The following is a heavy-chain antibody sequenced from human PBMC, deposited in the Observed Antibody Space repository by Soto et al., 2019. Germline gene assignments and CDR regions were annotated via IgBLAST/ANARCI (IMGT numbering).Heavy chain of an antibody. CDR2: IIPLSRAS. CDR3: AREQVAVAKGGGGALDI. V-gene: IGHV1-69*01. J-gene: IGHJ3*02. D-gene: IGHD2-21*01. Sequence: QVQLVQSGADVKRPGSSVRVSCTTSGGTFGSYPVNWVRQAPGQGLEWLGGIIPLSRASIYAQKFKGRVIITADESKTTAYMDLSSLTSEDTAMYYCAREQVAVAKGGGGALDIWGQGTMVTVSS. CDR1: GGTFGSYP.